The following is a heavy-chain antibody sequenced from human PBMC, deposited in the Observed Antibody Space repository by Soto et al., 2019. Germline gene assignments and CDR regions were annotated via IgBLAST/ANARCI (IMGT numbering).Heavy chain of an antibody. J-gene: IGHJ4*02. D-gene: IGHD2-21*01. V-gene: IGHV3-33*06. CDR2: IWYDGSHE. Sequence: QVQLVESGGGVVQPGRSLGLSCAASGFSFSSYGIHWVRQAPGKGLEWVAVIWYDGSHEYYADSVKGRFSISRDNSKSPVYLKMNRRGPEDPAGYYCSKDRGGGAVVPDYWGQGTLVTVSS. CDR3: SKDRGGGAVVPDY. CDR1: GFSFSSYG.